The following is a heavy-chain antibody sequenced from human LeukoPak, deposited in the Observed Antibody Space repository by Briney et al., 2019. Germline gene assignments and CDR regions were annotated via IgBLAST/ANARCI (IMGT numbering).Heavy chain of an antibody. CDR3: ARLTGYSYYYYYYGMDV. D-gene: IGHD3-9*01. Sequence: SETLSLICSVSGVSISTTSYYWGWIRQPPGKGLEWIGSFSFAGGTDYNPSLKSRVTISVDTSKNQFSLKLSSVTAADTAVYYCARLTGYSYYYYYYGMDVWGQGTTVTVSS. V-gene: IGHV4-39*07. CDR2: FSFAGGT. CDR1: GVSISTTSYY. J-gene: IGHJ6*02.